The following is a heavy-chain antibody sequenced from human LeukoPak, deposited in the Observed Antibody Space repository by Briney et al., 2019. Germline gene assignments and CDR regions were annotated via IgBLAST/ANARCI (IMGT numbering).Heavy chain of an antibody. CDR1: GFTFSSYA. CDR2: ISYDGSNK. J-gene: IGHJ6*04. Sequence: GRSLRLSCAASGFTFSSYAMHWVRQAPGKGLEWVAVISYDGSNKYYADSVKGRFTISRDNSKNTLYLQMNSLRAEDTAVYYCARVLGLLWFGESFYGMDVRGRGTTVTVSS. D-gene: IGHD3-10*01. V-gene: IGHV3-30*04. CDR3: ARVLGLLWFGESFYGMDV.